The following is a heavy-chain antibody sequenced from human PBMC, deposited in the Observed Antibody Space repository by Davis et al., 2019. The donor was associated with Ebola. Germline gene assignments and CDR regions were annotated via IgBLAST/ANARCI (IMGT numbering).Heavy chain of an antibody. V-gene: IGHV4-39*01. CDR1: GDSISSKTFY. D-gene: IGHD4-17*01. CDR3: ARRLYSDHVYFDH. Sequence: MPSETLSLTCSVSGDSISSKTFYWGWVRQTPGEGLEWIGSIYYSGITYYNPSLTSRVTISVDTSKNQFSLKLGSVTAADTATYYCARRLYSDHVYFDHWGQGTLVTVSS. J-gene: IGHJ4*02. CDR2: IYYSGIT.